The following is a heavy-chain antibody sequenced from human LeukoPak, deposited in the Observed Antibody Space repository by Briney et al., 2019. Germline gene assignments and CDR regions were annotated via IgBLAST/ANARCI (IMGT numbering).Heavy chain of an antibody. CDR3: ARGTSSSGSFPFDY. CDR1: GGSISSGDYY. CDR2: IYYSGST. J-gene: IGHJ4*02. D-gene: IGHD1-26*01. V-gene: IGHV4-61*08. Sequence: SETLSLTCTVSGGSISSGDYYWSWIRQPPGKGLEWIGYIYYSGSTNYNPSLKSRVTISVDTSKNQFSLKLSSVTAADTAVYYCARGTSSSGSFPFDYWGQGTLVTVSS.